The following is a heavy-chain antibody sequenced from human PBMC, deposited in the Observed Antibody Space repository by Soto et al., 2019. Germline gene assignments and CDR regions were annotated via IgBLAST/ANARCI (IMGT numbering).Heavy chain of an antibody. CDR2: IKQDGSEK. CDR1: GFTFSSYW. J-gene: IGHJ4*02. D-gene: IGHD6-13*01. CDR3: AKEGSSSLYYFDY. Sequence: PGGSLRLSCAASGFTFSSYWMSWVRQAPGKGLEWVANIKQDGSEKYYVDSVKGRFTISRDNSRNSLYLQMNSLRAGDSAKYYCAKEGSSSLYYFDYSGQGTLVTVSS. V-gene: IGHV3-7*05.